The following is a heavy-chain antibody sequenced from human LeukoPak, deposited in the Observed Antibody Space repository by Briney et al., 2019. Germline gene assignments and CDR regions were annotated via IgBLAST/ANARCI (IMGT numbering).Heavy chain of an antibody. CDR2: IRPYNGNT. V-gene: IGHV1-18*01. CDR3: ARFPAGGVVIRKYYFDY. J-gene: IGHJ4*02. CDR1: GYTFITYG. D-gene: IGHD3-3*01. Sequence: ASVKVSCKASGYTFITYGISWVRQAPGQGLEWMGWIRPYNGNTKYAQKFQGRVTMTRDTSISTAYMELSRLRYDDTAVFYCARFPAGGVVIRKYYFDYWGQGTLVTVSS.